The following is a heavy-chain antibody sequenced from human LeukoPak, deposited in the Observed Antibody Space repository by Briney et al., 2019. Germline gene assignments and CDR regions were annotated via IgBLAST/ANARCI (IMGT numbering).Heavy chain of an antibody. D-gene: IGHD4-23*01. Sequence: SETLSLTCTVSGGSISSGGYYWSWIRQHPGKGLEWIGYIYYSGSTYYNPSLKSRVTISVDTSKNQFSLKLSSVTAADTAVYYCARDSPGVTPHRPYYYYMDVWGKGTTVTVSS. CDR1: GGSISSGGYY. CDR2: IYYSGST. CDR3: ARDSPGVTPHRPYYYYMDV. J-gene: IGHJ6*03. V-gene: IGHV4-31*03.